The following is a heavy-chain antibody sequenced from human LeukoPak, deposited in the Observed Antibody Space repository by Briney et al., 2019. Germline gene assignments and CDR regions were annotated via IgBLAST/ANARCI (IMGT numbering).Heavy chain of an antibody. CDR1: GGSISSYY. Sequence: PSETLSLTCTVSGGSISSYYRSWIRQPPGKGLEWIGYIYYSGSTNYNPSLKSRVTISVDTSKNQFSLKLSSVTAADTAVYYCARYSGWSTDRNWFDPWGQGTLSPSPQ. D-gene: IGHD6-19*01. J-gene: IGHJ5*02. CDR2: IYYSGST. V-gene: IGHV4-59*01. CDR3: ARYSGWSTDRNWFDP.